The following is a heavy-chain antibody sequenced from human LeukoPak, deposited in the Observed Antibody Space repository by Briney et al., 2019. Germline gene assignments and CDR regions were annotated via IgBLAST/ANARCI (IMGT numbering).Heavy chain of an antibody. J-gene: IGHJ5*02. Sequence: SETLSLTCSVSGASVTNDYWTWIRQPPGQGLEWIGYMSYSGRTTYNPSLKSRVTISVDTSKNQFSLKLSSVTAADTAVYYCARDYDILTDYGFDPWGQGTLVTVSS. CDR2: MSYSGRT. V-gene: IGHV4-59*02. CDR1: GASVTNDY. D-gene: IGHD3-9*01. CDR3: ARDYDILTDYGFDP.